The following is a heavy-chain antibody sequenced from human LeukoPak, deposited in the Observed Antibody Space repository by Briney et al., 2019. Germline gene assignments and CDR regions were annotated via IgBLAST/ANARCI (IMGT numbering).Heavy chain of an antibody. V-gene: IGHV3-7*01. CDR1: QFIFSTFW. Sequence: PGGSLRLSSAAYQFIFSTFWMSWVRQAPGKGLEWVANIKQDGSEKYYVESVKGRFTISRDNAKNSLYLQMNSLRAEDTAVYYCTRDSQDSYVYYMVVCGKGTTVTVSS. CDR2: IKQDGSEK. J-gene: IGHJ6*03. D-gene: IGHD3-10*02. CDR3: TRDSQDSYVYYMVV.